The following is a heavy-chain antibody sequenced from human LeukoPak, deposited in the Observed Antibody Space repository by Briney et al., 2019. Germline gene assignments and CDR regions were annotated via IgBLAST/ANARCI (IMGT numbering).Heavy chain of an antibody. Sequence: GGSLRLSCAASGFILSIYSMTWVRQTPGKGPEWLSYISDSSSVIHYADSVEGRFTISRDNAKNSLYLQMNSLRAEDTAVYYCARGYGSSWFYSWGQGTLVTVSS. CDR2: ISDSSSVI. V-gene: IGHV3-48*04. CDR1: GFILSIYS. J-gene: IGHJ5*01. CDR3: ARGYGSSWFYS. D-gene: IGHD6-13*01.